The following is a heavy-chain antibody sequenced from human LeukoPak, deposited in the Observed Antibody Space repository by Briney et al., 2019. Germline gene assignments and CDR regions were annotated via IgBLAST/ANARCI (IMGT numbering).Heavy chain of an antibody. D-gene: IGHD4-11*01. V-gene: IGHV3-33*01. J-gene: IGHJ4*02. CDR3: ARDDSSLAPFDY. Sequence: GRSLRLSCAASGFTFSDYGFHWVRQAPGKGLEWVSVIWYDGSKKYYAESVKGRFTISRDIFKNTRYLQMNSLKVEDTAVYYCARDDSSLAPFDYWGQGTLVTVSS. CDR2: IWYDGSKK. CDR1: GFTFSDYG.